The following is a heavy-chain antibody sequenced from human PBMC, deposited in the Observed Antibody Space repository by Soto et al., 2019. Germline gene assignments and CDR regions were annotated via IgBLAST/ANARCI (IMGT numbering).Heavy chain of an antibody. D-gene: IGHD4-17*01. Sequence: QVQLVQSGAEVKKPGASVKVSCKTSGYSFTIYGINWVRQAPGQGLEWMGWVSPYNGNTNYAQNLQGRVTMTTDTSTTTAYMELRSLTSDDTAVYYCARTVFNSGDQRRHPDYWGQGTLVTVSS. V-gene: IGHV1-18*01. CDR2: VSPYNGNT. CDR1: GYSFTIYG. CDR3: ARTVFNSGDQRRHPDY. J-gene: IGHJ4*02.